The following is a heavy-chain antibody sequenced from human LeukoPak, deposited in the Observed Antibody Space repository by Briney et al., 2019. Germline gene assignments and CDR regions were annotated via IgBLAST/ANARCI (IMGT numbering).Heavy chain of an antibody. CDR1: GGSVSNNNYY. CDR3: ARGLAAAAHFDY. CDR2: LSYSGST. J-gene: IGHJ4*02. D-gene: IGHD6-13*01. Sequence: SETLTLISTVSGGSVSNNNYYWGWIRQPPGKGLEWIGSLSYSGSTYYNPSLKSRVTISVDTSKNQFSLKVSSVTAADTAVYYCARGLAAAAHFDYWGQGTLVTVSS. V-gene: IGHV4-39*01.